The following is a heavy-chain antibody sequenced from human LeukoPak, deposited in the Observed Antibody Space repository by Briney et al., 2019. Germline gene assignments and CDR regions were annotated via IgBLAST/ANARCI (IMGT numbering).Heavy chain of an antibody. J-gene: IGHJ3*02. V-gene: IGHV4-34*01. CDR1: GVSFSGYY. Sequence: SETLSLTCAVYGVSFSGYYWSWIRQPPGKGLEWIGEINHSGSTNYNPSLKSRVTISVDTSKNQFSLKLSSVTAADTAVYYCARGRGSYAQDAFDIWGQGTMVTVSS. CDR3: ARGRGSYAQDAFDI. D-gene: IGHD1-26*01. CDR2: INHSGST.